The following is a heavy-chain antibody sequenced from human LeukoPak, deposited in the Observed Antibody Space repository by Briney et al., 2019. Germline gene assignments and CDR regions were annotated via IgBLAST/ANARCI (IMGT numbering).Heavy chain of an antibody. V-gene: IGHV4-4*02. Sequence: SETLSLTCAVSGGSISSSNWWSWVRQPPGKGLEWIGEIYHSGSTNYNPSLKSRVTISVDKSKNQFSLKLSSVTAADTAVYYCAWTGIVGATNVDCWGQGTLVTVSS. CDR2: IYHSGST. CDR3: AWTGIVGATNVDC. CDR1: GGSISSSNW. D-gene: IGHD1-26*01. J-gene: IGHJ4*02.